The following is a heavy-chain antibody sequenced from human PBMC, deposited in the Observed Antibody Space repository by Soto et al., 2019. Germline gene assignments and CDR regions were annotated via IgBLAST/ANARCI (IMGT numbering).Heavy chain of an antibody. D-gene: IGHD6-6*01. V-gene: IGHV1-18*01. Sequence: QVPLLQSGAEVKKPGASVKVSCKASGYTFTNYGITWVRQAPGQGLEWMGWISAYNGDTHYTQRLQGRVTMTTDTSTSTAYMELRGLRSDDTAVYYCARARQLVGYIYYYMDDWGKGTTVTVSS. CDR2: ISAYNGDT. CDR1: GYTFTNYG. J-gene: IGHJ6*03. CDR3: ARARQLVGYIYYYMDD.